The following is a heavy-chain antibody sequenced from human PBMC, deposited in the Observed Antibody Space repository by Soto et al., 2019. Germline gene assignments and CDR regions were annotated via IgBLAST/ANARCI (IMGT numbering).Heavy chain of an antibody. CDR1: GYTFTNYG. Sequence: QVQVVQSGDEVKKPGASVKVSCKASGYTFTNYGFSWVRQAPGQGLEWMGWISGYNGNTQYAEKFQGRVTITTDTPTSTAHMELRSLRSDDTAVYYCARESQTTYYFYGMDVWGQGTAVTVAS. D-gene: IGHD1-1*01. CDR3: ARESQTTYYFYGMDV. J-gene: IGHJ6*02. V-gene: IGHV1-18*01. CDR2: ISGYNGNT.